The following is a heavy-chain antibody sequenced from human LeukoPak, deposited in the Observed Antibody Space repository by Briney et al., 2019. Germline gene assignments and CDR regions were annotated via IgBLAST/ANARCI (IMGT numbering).Heavy chain of an antibody. V-gene: IGHV3-30*04. J-gene: IGHJ6*03. Sequence: GRSLRLSCAASGFTFSSYAMHWVRQAPGKGLEWVAVISYDGSNKYYADSVKGRFTISRDNSKNTLYLQMNSLRAEDTAVYYCAREGSYGYYYYYYMDVWGKGTTVTVSS. CDR2: ISYDGSNK. CDR1: GFTFSSYA. D-gene: IGHD5-18*01. CDR3: AREGSYGYYYYYYMDV.